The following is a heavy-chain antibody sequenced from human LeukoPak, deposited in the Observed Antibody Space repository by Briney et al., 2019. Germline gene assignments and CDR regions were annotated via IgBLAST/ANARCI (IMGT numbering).Heavy chain of an antibody. CDR1: GFTFSSYA. Sequence: GASLRLSCAASGFTFSSYAMSWVRQAPGKGLEWVSAISGSGGSTYYADSVKGRFTISRDNSKNTLYLQMNSLRAEDTAVYYCAKSWIAARPNVYYFGYWGQGTLVTVSS. CDR2: ISGSGGST. J-gene: IGHJ4*02. D-gene: IGHD6-6*01. V-gene: IGHV3-23*01. CDR3: AKSWIAARPNVYYFGY.